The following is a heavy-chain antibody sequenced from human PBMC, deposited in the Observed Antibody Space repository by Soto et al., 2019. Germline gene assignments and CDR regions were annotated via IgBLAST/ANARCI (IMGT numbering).Heavy chain of an antibody. CDR2: IVVGSGNT. CDR1: GFTFTSSA. V-gene: IGHV1-58*01. CDR3: AAKPHSYYYDSSGYYAFDI. J-gene: IGHJ3*02. D-gene: IGHD3-22*01. Sequence: GASVKVSCKASGFTFTSSAVQWVRQARGQRLEWIGWIVVGSGNTNYAQKFQERVTITRDMSTSTAYMELSSLRSEDTAVYYCAAKPHSYYYDSSGYYAFDICGQGTMVTVSS.